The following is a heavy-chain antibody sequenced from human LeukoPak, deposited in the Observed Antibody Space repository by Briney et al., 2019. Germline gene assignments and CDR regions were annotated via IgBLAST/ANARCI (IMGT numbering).Heavy chain of an antibody. CDR2: ISGNGGST. CDR1: GFTFSTYA. D-gene: IGHD1/OR15-1a*01. CDR3: ARAKKGTPLPISYYYYAMDV. Sequence: GGSLRLSYAASGFTFSTYAMNWVRQAPGKGLEWLSGISGNGGSTSHADSLKGRFNISRDNSKNTLYLEMNRLRVDDTAVYFCARAKKGTPLPISYYYYAMDVWGQGTTVTVSS. J-gene: IGHJ6*02. V-gene: IGHV3-23*01.